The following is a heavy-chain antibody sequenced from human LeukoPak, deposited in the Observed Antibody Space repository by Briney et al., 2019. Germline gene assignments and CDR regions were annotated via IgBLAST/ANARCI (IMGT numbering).Heavy chain of an antibody. Sequence: SQTLSLTCTVSGGSISSGNYYWSWIRQPAGKGLEWIGRIYASGSTNHNPSLKSRVAISIDTSKYQFSLKLSSVTAADTAVYYCARGYSSGYWYFDLWGRGTLVTVSS. D-gene: IGHD5-18*01. CDR3: ARGYSSGYWYFDL. CDR1: GGSISSGNYY. V-gene: IGHV4-61*02. CDR2: IYASGST. J-gene: IGHJ2*01.